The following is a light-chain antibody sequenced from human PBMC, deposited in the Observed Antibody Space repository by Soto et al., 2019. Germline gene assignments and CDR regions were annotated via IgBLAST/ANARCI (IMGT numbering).Light chain of an antibody. CDR1: SSDIGGYNY. CDR3: CSYEAISVV. CDR2: DVT. Sequence: QSALTQPRSVSGSPGQSVTISCTGTSSDIGGYNYVSWYQHHPGKAPKLMIYDVTKRPSGVPDRFSGSKSGNTASLTISGLQPEDEADYYCCSYEAISVVYGGGTKLTVL. V-gene: IGLV2-11*01. J-gene: IGLJ2*01.